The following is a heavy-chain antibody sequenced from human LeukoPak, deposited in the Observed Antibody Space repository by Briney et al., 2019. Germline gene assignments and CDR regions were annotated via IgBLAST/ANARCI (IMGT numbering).Heavy chain of an antibody. CDR2: INPNSGGT. V-gene: IGHV1-2*02. D-gene: IGHD3-10*01. CDR3: ARDRKYYGSGSYLGY. CDR1: GYTFTDYY. Sequence: ASVKVSCKASGYTFTDYYIHWVRQAPGQGLEWMGWINPNSGGTNYAQKFQGRVTMTRDTSISTGFMELSRLRSDDTAVYYCARDRKYYGSGSYLGYWGQGTLVTVSS. J-gene: IGHJ4*02.